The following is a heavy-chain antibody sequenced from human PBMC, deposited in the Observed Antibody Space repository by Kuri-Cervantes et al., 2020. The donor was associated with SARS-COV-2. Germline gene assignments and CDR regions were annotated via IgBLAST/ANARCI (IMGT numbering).Heavy chain of an antibody. J-gene: IGHJ5*02. CDR3: ARQMMSSITIFGVVITRNWFDP. V-gene: IGHV4-39*01. CDR2: SFYSGST. Sequence: GSLRLFCTVSGGSITSDYLWGWIRQPPGKGLEWIGNSFYSGSTFYNPSLKSRVTISVDTSKNQFSLKLSSVTAADTAVYYCARQMMSSITIFGVVITRNWFDPWGQGTLVTVSS. D-gene: IGHD3-3*01. CDR1: GGSITSDYL.